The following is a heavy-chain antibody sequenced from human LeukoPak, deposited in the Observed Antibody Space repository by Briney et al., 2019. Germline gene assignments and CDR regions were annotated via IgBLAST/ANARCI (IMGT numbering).Heavy chain of an antibody. Sequence: GASVKVSCKASGGTFSSDGLNWVRQAPGQGLEWMGWINPNSGGTNYAQKFQGRVTMTRDTSISTAYMELSRLRSDDTAVYYCARETGTGPWFDPWGQGPLVTVSS. V-gene: IGHV1-2*02. CDR1: GGTFSSDG. CDR3: ARETGTGPWFDP. D-gene: IGHD1-1*01. J-gene: IGHJ5*02. CDR2: INPNSGGT.